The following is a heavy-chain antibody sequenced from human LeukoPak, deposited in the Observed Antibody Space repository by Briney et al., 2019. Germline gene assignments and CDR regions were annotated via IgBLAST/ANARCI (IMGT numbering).Heavy chain of an antibody. CDR2: ITGRSSPI. D-gene: IGHD3-10*01. J-gene: IGHJ5*02. Sequence: PGGSLRLSCAASGFTFSGYSMNWIRQAPGKGLEWLSYITGRSSPIYYADSVKGRFTVSRDNAKNSLDLQMNSLRVEDTAMYYCARTRGALGQGTLVTVSS. CDR1: GFTFSGYS. CDR3: ARTRGA. V-gene: IGHV3-48*04.